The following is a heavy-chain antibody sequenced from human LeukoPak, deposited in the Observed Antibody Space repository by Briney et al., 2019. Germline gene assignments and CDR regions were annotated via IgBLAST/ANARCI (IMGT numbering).Heavy chain of an antibody. J-gene: IGHJ4*02. CDR1: GDSISSNNW. CDR3: ARGYDSSAYYPFNY. D-gene: IGHD3-22*01. V-gene: IGHV4-4*02. CDR2: IYHSGST. Sequence: PSETLSLTCAVSGDSISSNNWWSWVRQPPGKGLEWIGEIYHSGSTNYNPSLKSRVTISVDTSKNQFSLMLSSVTAADTAVYYCARGYDSSAYYPFNYWGQGTLVTVSS.